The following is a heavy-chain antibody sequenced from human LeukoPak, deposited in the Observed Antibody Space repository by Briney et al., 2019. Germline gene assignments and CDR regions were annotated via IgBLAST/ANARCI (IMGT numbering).Heavy chain of an antibody. J-gene: IGHJ4*02. Sequence: SETLSLTCAVYVGSFSGYYWRWIRQPPGKGLAWIGEINHNGSTNYNPSLKSRLTISVDTSKNQFSLKLSSVTAADTAVYYCAGGNGGSGRADYWGQGTLVTVSS. V-gene: IGHV4-34*01. CDR3: AGGNGGSGRADY. CDR2: INHNGST. CDR1: VGSFSGYY. D-gene: IGHD3-10*01.